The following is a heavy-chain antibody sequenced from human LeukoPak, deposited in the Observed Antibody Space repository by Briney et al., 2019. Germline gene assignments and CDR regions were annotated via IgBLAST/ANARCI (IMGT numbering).Heavy chain of an antibody. V-gene: IGHV3-30-3*01. J-gene: IGHJ4*02. D-gene: IGHD6-19*01. Sequence: PGGSLRLSCAASGFTFSSYAMHWVRQAPGKGLEWVAVISYDGSNKYYADSVKGRFTISRDNSKNTLYLQMNSLRAEDTAVYYCARGQSIAVAGTFFDYWGQGTLVTVSS. CDR2: ISYDGSNK. CDR1: GFTFSSYA. CDR3: ARGQSIAVAGTFFDY.